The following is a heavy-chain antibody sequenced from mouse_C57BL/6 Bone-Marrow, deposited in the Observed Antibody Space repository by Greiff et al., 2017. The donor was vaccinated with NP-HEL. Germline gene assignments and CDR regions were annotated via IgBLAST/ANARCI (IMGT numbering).Heavy chain of an antibody. CDR2: IHPNSGST. Sequence: QVQLQQPGAELVKPGASVKLSCKASGYTFTSYWMHWVKQRPGQGLEWIGMIHPNSGSTNYNEKFKSKATLTVDKSSSTAYMQLSSLTSEDSAVYYCASYYGSSYLYYFDYWGQGTTLTVSS. V-gene: IGHV1-64*01. CDR3: ASYYGSSYLYYFDY. D-gene: IGHD1-1*01. CDR1: GYTFTSYW. J-gene: IGHJ2*01.